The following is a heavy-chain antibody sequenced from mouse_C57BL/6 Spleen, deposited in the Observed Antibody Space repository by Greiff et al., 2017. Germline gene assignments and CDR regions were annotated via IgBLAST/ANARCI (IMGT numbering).Heavy chain of an antibody. D-gene: IGHD2-1*01. V-gene: IGHV14-4*01. J-gene: IGHJ4*01. CDR3: AIWYMEY. CDR2: IDPENGDT. Sequence: VQLQQSGAELVRPGASVKLSCTASGFNIKDDYMHWVKQRPEQGLEWIGCIDPENGDTEYASKFQGKATITADTSSNTAYLQLSLLTSEYTAVYYCAIWYMEYWGQGTSVTVSS. CDR1: GFNIKDDY.